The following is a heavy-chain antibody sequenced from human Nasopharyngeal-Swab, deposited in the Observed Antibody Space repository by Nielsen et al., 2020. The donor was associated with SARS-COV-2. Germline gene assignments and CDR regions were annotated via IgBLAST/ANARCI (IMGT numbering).Heavy chain of an antibody. Sequence: RQAPGQGLEWMGGIIPIFGTANYAQKFQGRVTITADESTSTAYMELSSLRSEDTAVYYCASLGYCSGGSCPNYYGMDVWGQGTTVTVSS. CDR2: IIPIFGTA. J-gene: IGHJ6*02. V-gene: IGHV1-69*01. D-gene: IGHD2-15*01. CDR3: ASLGYCSGGSCPNYYGMDV.